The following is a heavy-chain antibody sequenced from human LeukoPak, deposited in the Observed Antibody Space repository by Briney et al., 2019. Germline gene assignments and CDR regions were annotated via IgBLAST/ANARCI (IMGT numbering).Heavy chain of an antibody. CDR1: GFTFSTYA. J-gene: IGHJ4*02. CDR2: MSYDGNNK. V-gene: IGHV3-30-3*01. CDR3: GREDGDLPDY. Sequence: PGRCLRLSCAASGFTFSTYAMHWVRQAPGKGLEWVAVMSYDGNNKYYVDSVKGRFTISRDNSKNTLYLQMTSLRPEDTAVYYCGREDGDLPDYWGQGTLVTVSS. D-gene: IGHD4-17*01.